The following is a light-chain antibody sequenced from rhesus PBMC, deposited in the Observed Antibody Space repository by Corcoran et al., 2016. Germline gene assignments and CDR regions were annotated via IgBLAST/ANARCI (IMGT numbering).Light chain of an antibody. CDR3: QQYNDLLWT. V-gene: IGKV3-40*03. CDR2: STY. J-gene: IGKJ1*01. Sequence: EIVMSQSPATLSLSPGETATLSCRASESVGTSLAWYQQKPGQAPKLLVHSTYFRATGIPDRFSGGGYRTEFTLTLSSLEPEGVGVYHCQQYNDLLWTFGQGTKVEIK. CDR1: ESVGTS.